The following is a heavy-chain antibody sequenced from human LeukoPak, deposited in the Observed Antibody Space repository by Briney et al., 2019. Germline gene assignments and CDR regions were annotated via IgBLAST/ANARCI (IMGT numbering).Heavy chain of an antibody. J-gene: IGHJ4*02. CDR1: GGSISSYC. Sequence: SETLSLTCTVSGGSISSYCWSWIRQPAGKGLEWIGRIYTSGSTNYNPSLKSRVTMSVDTSKNQFSLKLSSVTAADTAVYYCARGDDYGDYYFDYWGQRTLVTVSS. CDR3: ARGDDYGDYYFDY. CDR2: IYTSGST. D-gene: IGHD4-17*01. V-gene: IGHV4-4*07.